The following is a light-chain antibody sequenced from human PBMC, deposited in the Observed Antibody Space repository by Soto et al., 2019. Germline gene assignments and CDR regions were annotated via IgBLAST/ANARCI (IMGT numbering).Light chain of an antibody. V-gene: IGLV2-14*01. J-gene: IGLJ1*01. CDR1: SSDVGGYNY. CDR2: DVS. Sequence: QSALTQPASVSGSPGQSITISCTGTSSDVGGYNYVSWYQQHPGKAPKLMIYDVSNRPSGVSNRFSGSKSGNTASLTISGLQAEDEADYYCSPYTRRSSPYLFRAGTKVTVL. CDR3: SPYTRRSSPYL.